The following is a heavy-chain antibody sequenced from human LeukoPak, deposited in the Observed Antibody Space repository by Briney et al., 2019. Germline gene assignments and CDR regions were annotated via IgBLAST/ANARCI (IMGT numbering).Heavy chain of an antibody. CDR1: GFTFSDYY. J-gene: IGHJ4*02. Sequence: GGSLRLFCAASGFTFSDYYMIWIRHAPGKGLEWVSYISSSGSTIYYADSVKGRFTISRDNAKNSLYLQMNSLRAEDTAVYYCARDRFPVVAAAGSDYWGQGTLVTVSS. D-gene: IGHD6-13*01. V-gene: IGHV3-11*01. CDR2: ISSSGSTI. CDR3: ARDRFPVVAAAGSDY.